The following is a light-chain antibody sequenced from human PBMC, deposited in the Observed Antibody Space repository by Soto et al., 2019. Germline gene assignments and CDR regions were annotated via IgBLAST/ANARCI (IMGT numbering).Light chain of an antibody. CDR3: QHGGT. J-gene: IGKJ1*01. CDR2: GAS. Sequence: EIVMTQSPATLSVSPGERATLSCRASQSVSSNLAWYQHKPGQAPRLLIYGASTRATGIPARFSGSGSGTEFTLTISSLQSEDFAVYYCQHGGTFGQGTKVEIK. CDR1: QSVSSN. V-gene: IGKV3-15*01.